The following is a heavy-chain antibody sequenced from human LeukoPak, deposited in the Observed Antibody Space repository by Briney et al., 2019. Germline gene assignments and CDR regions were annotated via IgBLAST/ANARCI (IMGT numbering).Heavy chain of an antibody. D-gene: IGHD4-17*01. J-gene: IGHJ4*02. CDR1: GFTFSSYS. CDR3: AKAPRSTTVTPDY. V-gene: IGHV3-48*04. CDR2: ISSSSSTI. Sequence: PGGSLRLSCAASGFTFSSYSMNWVRQAPGKGLEWVSYISSSSSTIYDADSVKGRFTISRDNAKNSLYLQMNSLRAEDTAVYYCAKAPRSTTVTPDYWGQGTLVTVSS.